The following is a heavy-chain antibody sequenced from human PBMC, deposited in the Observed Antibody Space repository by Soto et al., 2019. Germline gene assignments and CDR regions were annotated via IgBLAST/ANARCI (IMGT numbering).Heavy chain of an antibody. D-gene: IGHD6-6*01. CDR2: INAGNGNT. V-gene: IGHV1-3*01. Sequence: QVQLVQSGAEVKKPGASVKVSCKASGYTFTSYAMHWVRQAPGQRLEWMGWINAGNGNTKYSQKFQGRVTITRDTSASTADMELSSLRSEDTAVYYCAREYSSASGSDYWGQGTLVTVSS. CDR1: GYTFTSYA. CDR3: AREYSSASGSDY. J-gene: IGHJ4*02.